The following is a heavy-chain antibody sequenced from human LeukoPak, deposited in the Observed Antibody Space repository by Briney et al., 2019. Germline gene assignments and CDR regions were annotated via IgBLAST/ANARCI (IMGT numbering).Heavy chain of an antibody. CDR3: ARTSARGAQFDY. V-gene: IGHV4-4*07. CDR1: GGSISSYY. CDR2: IYSSGST. D-gene: IGHD3-10*01. J-gene: IGHJ4*02. Sequence: PETLSLTCSVSGGSISSYYWSWIRQPAGKGLEWIGRIYSSGSTNYNPSLKTRVTMSLDTSKNKFSLNLTTVTAADTAVYYCARTSARGAQFDYWGQGTLVTVSS.